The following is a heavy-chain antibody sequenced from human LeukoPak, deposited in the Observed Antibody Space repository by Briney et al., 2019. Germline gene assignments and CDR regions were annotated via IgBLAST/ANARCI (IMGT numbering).Heavy chain of an antibody. V-gene: IGHV3-21*01. CDR2: ISSSSSYI. J-gene: IGHJ4*02. CDR1: GFTFSSYS. CDR3: ARADKVGYSSGWYAD. Sequence: GGSLRLPCAASGFTFSSYSMNLVRQAPGKGLEWVSSISSSSSYIYYADSVKGRFTISRDNAKNSLYLQMNSLRAEDTAVYYCARADKVGYSSGWYADWGQGTLVTVSS. D-gene: IGHD6-19*01.